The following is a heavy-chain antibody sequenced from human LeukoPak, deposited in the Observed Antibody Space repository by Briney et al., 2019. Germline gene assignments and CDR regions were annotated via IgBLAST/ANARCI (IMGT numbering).Heavy chain of an antibody. Sequence: GASVKVSCKASGYTFTGYYMHLVRQAPGQGLEWMGWINPNSGGTNYAQKFQGRVTMTRDTSISTAYMELSRLRSDDTAVYYCARDRGPSYYGGIRGPHYFDYWGQGTLVTVSS. CDR2: INPNSGGT. CDR1: GYTFTGYY. J-gene: IGHJ4*02. D-gene: IGHD4-23*01. V-gene: IGHV1-2*02. CDR3: ARDRGPSYYGGIRGPHYFDY.